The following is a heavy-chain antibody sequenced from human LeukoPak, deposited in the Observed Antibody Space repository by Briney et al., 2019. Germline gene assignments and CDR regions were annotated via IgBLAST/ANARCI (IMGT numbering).Heavy chain of an antibody. V-gene: IGHV3-30-3*01. Sequence: GRSLRLSCAASGFTFSSYAMHWVRQAPGKGLEWVAVISYDGSNKYYADSVKGRFTISRDNSKNTLYLQMNSLRAEDTAVYYCARDQESIQLWLLTPYYYYYMDVWGKGTTVTVSS. D-gene: IGHD5-18*01. J-gene: IGHJ6*03. CDR2: ISYDGSNK. CDR3: ARDQESIQLWLLTPYYYYYMDV. CDR1: GFTFSSYA.